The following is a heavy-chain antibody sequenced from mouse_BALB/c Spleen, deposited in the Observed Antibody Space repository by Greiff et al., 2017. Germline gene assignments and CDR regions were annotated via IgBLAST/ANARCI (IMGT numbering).Heavy chain of an antibody. D-gene: IGHD2-14*01. CDR3: ARDHRTTRYDGYYAMDY. CDR2: IWAGGST. V-gene: IGHV2-9*02. J-gene: IGHJ4*01. Sequence: QVQLQQSGPGLVAPSQSLSITCTVSGFSLTSYGVHWVRQPPGKGLEWLGVIWAGGSTNYNSALMSRLSISKDNSKSQVFLKMNSLQTDDTAMYYCARDHRTTRYDGYYAMDYWGQGTSVTVSS. CDR1: GFSLTSYG.